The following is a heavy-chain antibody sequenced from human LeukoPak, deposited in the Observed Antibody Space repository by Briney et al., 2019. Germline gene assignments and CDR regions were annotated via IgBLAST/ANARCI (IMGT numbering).Heavy chain of an antibody. CDR1: GFTFSDYY. J-gene: IGHJ3*02. CDR2: ISSSGSTI. D-gene: IGHD2-15*01. V-gene: IGHV3-11*04. Sequence: GGSLRLSCAAAGFTFSDYYMSWIRQAPGKGLEWVSYISSSGSTIYYADSVKGRFTISRDNAKNSLYLQMNSLRAEDTAVYYCARVVWYDAFDIWGQGTMVTVSS. CDR3: ARVVWYDAFDI.